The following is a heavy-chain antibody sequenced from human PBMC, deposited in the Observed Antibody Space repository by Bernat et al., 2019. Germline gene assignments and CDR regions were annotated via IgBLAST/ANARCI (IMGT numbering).Heavy chain of an antibody. J-gene: IGHJ6*03. CDR3: AGGGSTMEFSYYYVGV. D-gene: IGHD3-10*01. CDR2: TYYRSRWYT. CDR1: GDSVFSHSAV. V-gene: IGHV6-1*01. Sequence: QVHLQPSGPGLVKPSQTLSLTCAISGDSVFSHSAVRNWIRQSPSRGLEWLGRTYYRSRWYTDYAVSVKSRITIDTDTSENRFSLHLNSVTPEDTAVYCCAGGGSTMEFSYYYVGVWGKGTTVTVSS.